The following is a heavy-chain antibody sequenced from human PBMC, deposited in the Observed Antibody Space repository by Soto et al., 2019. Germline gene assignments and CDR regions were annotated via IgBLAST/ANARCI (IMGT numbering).Heavy chain of an antibody. CDR3: TNSLGGLQSGPLFDY. D-gene: IGHD3-16*01. Sequence: PGGSLRLSCAASGFTFSSYAMSWVRQAPGKGLEWVSAISGSGGSTYYADSVKGRFTISRDNSKNTLYLQMNSLRAEDTAVYYCTNSLGGLQSGPLFDYWGQGTLVTVSS. CDR1: GFTFSSYA. J-gene: IGHJ4*02. CDR2: ISGSGGST. V-gene: IGHV3-23*01.